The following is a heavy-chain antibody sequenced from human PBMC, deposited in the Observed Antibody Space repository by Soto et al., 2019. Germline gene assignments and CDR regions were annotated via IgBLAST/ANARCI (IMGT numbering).Heavy chain of an antibody. CDR1: GFTFSSYA. V-gene: IGHV3-23*01. J-gene: IGHJ4*02. CDR3: AKGRYNWKQVSGLYFDY. D-gene: IGHD1-20*01. Sequence: GGSLRLSCAASGFTFSSYAMSWVRQAPGKGLEWVSAISGSGGSTYYADSVKGRFTISRDNSKNTLYLQMNSLRAEDTAVYYCAKGRYNWKQVSGLYFDYWGQGTLVTVSS. CDR2: ISGSGGST.